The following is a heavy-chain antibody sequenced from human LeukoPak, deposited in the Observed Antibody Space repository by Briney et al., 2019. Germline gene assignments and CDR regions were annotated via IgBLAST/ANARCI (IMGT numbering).Heavy chain of an antibody. CDR3: ARSKSVIYYYYYYYMDV. CDR2: INHSGST. D-gene: IGHD2-21*01. CDR1: GGSFSGYY. Sequence: SETLSLTCAVYGGSFSGYYWSWIRQPPGKGLEWIGEINHSGSTNYNPSLKSRVTISVDTSKNQFSLKLSSVTAADTAVYYCARSKSVIYYYYYYYMDVWGKGTTVTVSS. J-gene: IGHJ6*03. V-gene: IGHV4-34*01.